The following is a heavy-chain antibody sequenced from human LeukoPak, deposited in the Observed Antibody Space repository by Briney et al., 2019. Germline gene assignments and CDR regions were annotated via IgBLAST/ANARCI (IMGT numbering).Heavy chain of an antibody. J-gene: IGHJ6*02. CDR2: ISGSGGST. Sequence: GGSLRLSCAASGFTFSSYAMSWFRQAPGKGLEWVSAISGSGGSTYYADSVKGRFTISRDNSKNTLYLQMNSLRAEDTAVYYCAKDFVRFYYGMDVWGQGTTVTVSS. CDR1: GFTFSSYA. D-gene: IGHD2/OR15-2a*01. CDR3: AKDFVRFYYGMDV. V-gene: IGHV3-23*01.